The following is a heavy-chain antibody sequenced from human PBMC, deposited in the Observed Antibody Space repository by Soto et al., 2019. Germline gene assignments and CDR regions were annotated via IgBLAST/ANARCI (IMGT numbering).Heavy chain of an antibody. CDR1: GGSFSNYH. Sequence: SETLSLTCAVSGGSFSNYHWIWIRQPPGKGLEWIGYIYHSGSTYYSPSLKSRVTISVDRSKNQFSLKLSSVTAADTAVYYCASRPSGSGFDPWGQGTLVTVS. J-gene: IGHJ5*02. CDR2: IYHSGST. CDR3: ASRPSGSGFDP. D-gene: IGHD1-26*01. V-gene: IGHV4-30-2*01.